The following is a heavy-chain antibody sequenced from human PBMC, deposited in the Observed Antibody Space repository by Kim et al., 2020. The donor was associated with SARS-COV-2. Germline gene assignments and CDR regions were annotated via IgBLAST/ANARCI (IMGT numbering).Heavy chain of an antibody. D-gene: IGHD6-13*01. CDR2: NYYSGSN. V-gene: IGHV4-30-4*01. CDR1: GGSISSGDYY. Sequence: SETLSLTCTVSGGSISSGDYYWSWIRQPQGQGLEWIGSNYYSGSNYYNPSRKRRVTISVDTNKNQLSLKLISVTAADTAFYSCARGPQAAAGFYYYYYG. CDR3: ARGPQAAAGFYYYYYG. J-gene: IGHJ6*01.